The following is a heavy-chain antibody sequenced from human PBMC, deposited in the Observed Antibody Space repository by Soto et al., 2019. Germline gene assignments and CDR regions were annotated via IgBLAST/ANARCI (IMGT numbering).Heavy chain of an antibody. J-gene: IGHJ6*02. Sequence: GESLKISCKGSGYIFTNYWIGWVRQMPGKGLEWMGVIFPGDSDIRYSPSFQGQVTTSVDKSTSTAYLQWNSLKASDTAMYYCARHGQPTKYYYYQYGLDVWGQGTTVTVSS. CDR3: ARHGQPTKYYYYQYGLDV. D-gene: IGHD1-1*01. CDR2: IFPGDSDI. CDR1: GYIFTNYW. V-gene: IGHV5-51*01.